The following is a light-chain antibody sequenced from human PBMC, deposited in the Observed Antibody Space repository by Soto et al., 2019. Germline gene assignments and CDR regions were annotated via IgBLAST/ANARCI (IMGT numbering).Light chain of an antibody. Sequence: ALTQPASVSGSPGQSITISCVGTSSDIGDYNYVSWYQQHPGKVPKVIIYDVSNRPSGVSYRFSGTKSGNTASLTVSGLQAEDEADYYCCSYTRSGTLIFGTGTKVTVL. CDR1: SSDIGDYNY. J-gene: IGLJ1*01. CDR3: CSYTRSGTLI. CDR2: DVS. V-gene: IGLV2-14*01.